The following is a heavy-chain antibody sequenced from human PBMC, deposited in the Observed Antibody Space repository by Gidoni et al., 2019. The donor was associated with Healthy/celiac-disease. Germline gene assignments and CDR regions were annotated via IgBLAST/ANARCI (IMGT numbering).Heavy chain of an antibody. CDR1: GYSFTSYW. CDR2: IYPGDSDT. CDR3: ARVQQLVQFQYYYYYGMDV. J-gene: IGHJ6*02. Sequence: EVQLVQSGAEVKKPGESLKISCKGSGYSFTSYWIGWVRQMPGKGLEWMWIIYPGDSDTRYSPSFQGQVTISADKSISTAYLQWSSLKASDTAMYYCARVQQLVQFQYYYYYGMDVWGQGTTVTVSS. V-gene: IGHV5-51*01. D-gene: IGHD6-13*01.